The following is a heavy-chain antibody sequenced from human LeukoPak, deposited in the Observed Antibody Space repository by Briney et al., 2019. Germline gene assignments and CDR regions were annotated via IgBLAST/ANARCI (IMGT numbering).Heavy chain of an antibody. J-gene: IGHJ6*03. CDR1: GGSLSDYY. Sequence: SETLSLTCGVSGGSLSDYYWTWMRQAPGQGLEWLGEIHPSGITNYNTSLRSRVTISTDTSKSQFSLKLNSVTAADTAVYYCARDKRVAVAGTYIYYYYMDVWGNGTTVTISS. D-gene: IGHD6-19*01. V-gene: IGHV4-34*01. CDR2: IHPSGIT. CDR3: ARDKRVAVAGTYIYYYYMDV.